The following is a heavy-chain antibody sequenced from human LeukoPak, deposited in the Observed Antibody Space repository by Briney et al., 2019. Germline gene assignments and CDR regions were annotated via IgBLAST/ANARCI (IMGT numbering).Heavy chain of an antibody. Sequence: PSETLSLTCTVSGDSISSYYWSWVRQPAGKGLEWIGRIHTSGSTKYSPSLKSRVTMSVDTSKNQFSLKLSSVTAADTAVYYCARVADYYDSSGYSPGAFDIWGQGTMVTVSS. CDR3: ARVADYYDSSGYSPGAFDI. V-gene: IGHV4-4*07. D-gene: IGHD3-22*01. J-gene: IGHJ3*02. CDR1: GDSISSYY. CDR2: IHTSGST.